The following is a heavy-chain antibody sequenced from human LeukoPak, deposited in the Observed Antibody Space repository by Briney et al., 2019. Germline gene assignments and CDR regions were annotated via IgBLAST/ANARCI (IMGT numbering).Heavy chain of an antibody. CDR2: IYSGGST. Sequence: GGSLRLSCAASGFTVSSNYMSWVRQAPGKGLEWVSVIYSGGSTYYTDSVKGRFTISRDNSKNTLYLQMNSLRAEDTAVYYCARSPRSALNYYYYGMDVWGQGTTVTVSS. V-gene: IGHV3-66*01. CDR1: GFTVSSNY. J-gene: IGHJ6*02. CDR3: ARSPRSALNYYYYGMDV.